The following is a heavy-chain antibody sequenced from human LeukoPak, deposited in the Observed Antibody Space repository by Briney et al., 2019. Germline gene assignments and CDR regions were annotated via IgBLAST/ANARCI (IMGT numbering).Heavy chain of an antibody. CDR1: GITFSTST. Sequence: GGSLRLSCAASGITFSTSTMNWVRQAPGKGLEWVASIKEDGSDKYYVESVKGRFTISRENARNSLYLQMNSLRAEDTAVYYCARVLWFGGIYYFDYWGQGTLVTVSS. J-gene: IGHJ4*02. CDR2: IKEDGSDK. D-gene: IGHD3-10*01. CDR3: ARVLWFGGIYYFDY. V-gene: IGHV3-7*04.